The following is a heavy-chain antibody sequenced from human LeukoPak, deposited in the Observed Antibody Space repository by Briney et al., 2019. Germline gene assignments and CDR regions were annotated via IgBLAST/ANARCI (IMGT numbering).Heavy chain of an antibody. CDR3: ARSYGSGSYSYGMDV. Sequence: PSRTLSLTCAVSGGSISSGGYSWSWIRQPPGKGLEWIGYIYHSGSTYYNPSLKSRVTISVDRSKNQFSLKLSSVTAADTAVYYCARSYGSGSYSYGMDVWGQGTTVTVSS. CDR1: GGSISSGGYS. D-gene: IGHD3-10*01. CDR2: IYHSGST. J-gene: IGHJ6*02. V-gene: IGHV4-30-2*01.